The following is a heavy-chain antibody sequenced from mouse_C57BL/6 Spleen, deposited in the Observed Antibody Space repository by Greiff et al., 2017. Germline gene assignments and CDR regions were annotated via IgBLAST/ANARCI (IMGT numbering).Heavy chain of an antibody. CDR2: INPSSGYT. J-gene: IGHJ2*01. CDR3: VIYYDYEGYFDY. D-gene: IGHD2-4*01. CDR1: GYTFTSYT. Sequence: QVQLQQSGAELARPGASVKMSCKASGYTFTSYTMHWVKQRPGQGLEWIGYINPSSGYTKYNQKFKDKATLTADKSSSTAYMQLSSLTYEDSAVYYCVIYYDYEGYFDYWGQGTTLTVSS. V-gene: IGHV1-4*01.